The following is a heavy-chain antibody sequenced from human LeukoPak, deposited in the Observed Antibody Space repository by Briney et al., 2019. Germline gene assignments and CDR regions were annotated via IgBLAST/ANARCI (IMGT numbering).Heavy chain of an antibody. V-gene: IGHV3-7*03. Sequence: GGSLRLSCAASGFTFSSYLMSLVRQAPGKRLEWVANIKQEGSEKYYVDSVQGRFTISSENAKNSLYLQMNSLKAEDTPVYYCARVTSSSWLNWGQGTLVTVSS. D-gene: IGHD6-13*01. CDR2: IKQEGSEK. J-gene: IGHJ4*02. CDR1: GFTFSSYL. CDR3: ARVTSSSWLN.